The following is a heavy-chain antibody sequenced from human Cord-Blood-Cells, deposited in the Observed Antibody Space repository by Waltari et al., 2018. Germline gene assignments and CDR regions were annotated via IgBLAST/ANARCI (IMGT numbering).Heavy chain of an antibody. V-gene: IGHV1-2*06. CDR3: ARDSVYGEIREKRHYYYYGMDV. D-gene: IGHD4-17*01. Sequence: QVQLVQSGAEVKKPGASVKVSCKASGYTFTGYYMHWVRPAPGQGLEWMGRINPNSGGTNYAQKFQGRVTMTRDTSISTAYMELSRLRSDDTAVYYCARDSVYGEIREKRHYYYYGMDVWGQGTTVTVSS. CDR2: INPNSGGT. CDR1: GYTFTGYY. J-gene: IGHJ6*02.